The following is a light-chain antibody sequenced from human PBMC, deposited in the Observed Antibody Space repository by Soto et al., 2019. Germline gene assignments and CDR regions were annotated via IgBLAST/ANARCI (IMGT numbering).Light chain of an antibody. V-gene: IGKV3-20*01. Sequence: PGDRGDLSLTASQCVSSSYLGWYQQKPGQAPRLLIYGASSRATGVPDRFSGSGSGTDFTLTSSILADEDFAVYYCQSYGTSLTFGQGTKVDIK. CDR3: QSYGTSLT. J-gene: IGKJ1*01. CDR1: QCVSSSY. CDR2: GAS.